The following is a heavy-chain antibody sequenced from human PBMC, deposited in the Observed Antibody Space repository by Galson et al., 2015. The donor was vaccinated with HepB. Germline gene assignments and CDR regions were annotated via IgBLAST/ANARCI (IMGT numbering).Heavy chain of an antibody. V-gene: IGHV3-21*01. CDR3: ARGSFCDYGY. CDR1: GFTFSSYT. Sequence: SLRLSCAASGFTFSSYTMNWVRQAPGKGLEWVSAISSNSESPTYADSVTGRFTISRDNAKISLYLQMNSLRAEDTAVYYCARGSFCDYGYWGQGTLVTVSS. D-gene: IGHD4-17*01. CDR2: ISSNSESP. J-gene: IGHJ4*02.